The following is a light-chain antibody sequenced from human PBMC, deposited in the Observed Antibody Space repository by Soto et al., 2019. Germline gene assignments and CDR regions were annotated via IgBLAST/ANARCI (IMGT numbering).Light chain of an antibody. Sequence: SSELTQPPSVSLAPGQTASITCGGTNIGGKSVHWYQQKPGQAPVLVVYDDRDRPSGIPERFSGSNSGNTATLTISRVEAGDEADYYCQVWDYISDHYVFGTGTKLTVL. CDR2: DDR. CDR1: NIGGKS. V-gene: IGLV3-21*02. CDR3: QVWDYISDHYV. J-gene: IGLJ1*01.